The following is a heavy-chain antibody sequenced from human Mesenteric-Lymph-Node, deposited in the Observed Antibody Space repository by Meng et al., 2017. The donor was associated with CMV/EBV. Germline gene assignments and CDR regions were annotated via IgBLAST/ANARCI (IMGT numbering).Heavy chain of an antibody. Sequence: GSLRLSCTVSGVSITTDHYWGWIRQPPGKGLEWIGSVYHTGSPYYSPSLKSRVIISLDTSKNQFSLKVPSVTAADTATYYCASPTGSYGNYAYWGQGILVTVSS. CDR3: ASPTGSYGNYAY. CDR2: VYHTGSP. D-gene: IGHD4-11*01. J-gene: IGHJ4*02. V-gene: IGHV4-38-2*02. CDR1: GVSITTDHY.